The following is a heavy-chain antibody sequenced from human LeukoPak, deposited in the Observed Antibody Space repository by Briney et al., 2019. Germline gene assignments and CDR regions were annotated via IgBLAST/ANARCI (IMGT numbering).Heavy chain of an antibody. CDR1: GYTFTSYD. CDR3: AREPGRYFDWLLSGGTDY. J-gene: IGHJ4*02. V-gene: IGHV1-8*01. D-gene: IGHD3-9*01. Sequence: ASVTVSCKASGYTFTSYDINWVRQAPGQGLEWMGWMNPNSGNTGYAQKFQGRVTMTRNTSISTAYMELSSLRSEDTAVYYCAREPGRYFDWLLSGGTDYWGQGTLVTVSS. CDR2: MNPNSGNT.